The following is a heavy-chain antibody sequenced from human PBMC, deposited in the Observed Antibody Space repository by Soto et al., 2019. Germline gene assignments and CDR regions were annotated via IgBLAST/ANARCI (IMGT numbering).Heavy chain of an antibody. D-gene: IGHD6-13*01. CDR3: AREMIAAAGIRLVAFDI. V-gene: IGHV3-33*01. Sequence: GGSLRLSCAASGFTFSSYGMHWVRQAPGKGLEWVAVIWYDGSNIYYADSVKGRFTISRDNSKNTLYLQMNSLRAEDTAVYYCAREMIAAAGIRLVAFDIWGQGTMVTVSS. CDR2: IWYDGSNI. CDR1: GFTFSSYG. J-gene: IGHJ3*02.